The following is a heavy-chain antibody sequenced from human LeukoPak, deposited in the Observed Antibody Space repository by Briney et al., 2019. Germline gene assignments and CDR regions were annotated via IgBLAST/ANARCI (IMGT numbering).Heavy chain of an antibody. Sequence: PGGSLRLSCAASGFTFSNYSMNWVRQAPGKGPEWVSSISSSSSYIYYADSVKGRFTISRDNAKKSLYLQMNSLGAEDTAVYYCARDQLQRINYGMDVWGQGTTVTVSS. CDR3: ARDQLQRINYGMDV. J-gene: IGHJ6*02. CDR2: ISSSSSYI. CDR1: GFTFSNYS. D-gene: IGHD2-2*01. V-gene: IGHV3-21*01.